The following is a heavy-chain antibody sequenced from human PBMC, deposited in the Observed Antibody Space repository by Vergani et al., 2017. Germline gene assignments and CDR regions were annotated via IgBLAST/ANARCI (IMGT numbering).Heavy chain of an antibody. J-gene: IGHJ4*02. CDR2: ISYDGSNK. D-gene: IGHD3-22*01. CDR1: GFTFSGYG. CDR3: AKGPGVYDSSGYYLHHDDS. Sequence: QVQLVESGGGVVKPGRSLRLSCAASGFTFSGYGMHWVRQAPGKGLEWVAVISYDGSNKYYVDSVKGRFTISRDNPKTTLYLQMNSLRVEDTAVYYCAKGPGVYDSSGYYLHHDDSWGQGTLVTVAS. V-gene: IGHV3-30*18.